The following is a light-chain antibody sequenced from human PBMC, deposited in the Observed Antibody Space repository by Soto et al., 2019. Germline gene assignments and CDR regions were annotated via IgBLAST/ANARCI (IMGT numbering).Light chain of an antibody. CDR3: QQANSFPYT. J-gene: IGKJ2*01. V-gene: IGKV1-12*01. Sequence: DIQMTQSPSSVSASVGDRVTITCRASQLISSWLAWYQQKPGRAPKLLIYAASSLQSGVPSRFGGSGSGTDFTLTISSLQPEDFATYYCQQANSFPYTFGQGTKLEIK. CDR2: AAS. CDR1: QLISSW.